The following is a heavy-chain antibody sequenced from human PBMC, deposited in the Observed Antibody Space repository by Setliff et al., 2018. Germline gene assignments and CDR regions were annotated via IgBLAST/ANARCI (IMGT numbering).Heavy chain of an antibody. CDR2: TNPNSGDT. J-gene: IGHJ4*02. CDR1: GNTFTGYY. CDR3: AREVLSTVVAWDY. D-gene: IGHD4-17*01. Sequence: ASVQVSCKASGNTFTGYYIHWLRQAPGQGLEWMGCTNPNSGDTTFAQKFQGRVTITRDTSNSTDYMDLSRLTSDDTAVYYCAREVLSTVVAWDYWGQGTLVTVSS. V-gene: IGHV1-2*02.